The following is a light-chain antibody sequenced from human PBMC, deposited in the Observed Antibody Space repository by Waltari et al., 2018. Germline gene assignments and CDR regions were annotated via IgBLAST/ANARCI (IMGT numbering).Light chain of an antibody. CDR1: RSNIGTNY. CDR3: SSWDFRLTIWV. V-gene: IGLV1-47*01. Sequence: QSALTQPPSVSGTPGQKVTISCSGGRSNIGTNYVNWYQHFPGSAPKLLFYRDNRRRSGVPARFSVSKSGTSASLAISDLRPEDEADYYCSSWDFRLTIWVFGGGSRLTVL. J-gene: IGLJ3*02. CDR2: RDN.